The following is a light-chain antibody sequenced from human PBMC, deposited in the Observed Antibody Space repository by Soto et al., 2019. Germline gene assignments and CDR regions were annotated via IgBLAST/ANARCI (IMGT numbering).Light chain of an antibody. CDR3: QQSYSTPDT. CDR1: QSISSY. J-gene: IGKJ2*01. CDR2: AAS. V-gene: IGKV1-39*01. Sequence: DIQMTQSPSSLSASIGDRVTITCRASQSISSYLSWYQQKPGIAPKLLIYAASSLQSGVPSRFSGSGSGTDFTLTISSLQPEDFATYYCQQSYSTPDTFGQGTKLEIK.